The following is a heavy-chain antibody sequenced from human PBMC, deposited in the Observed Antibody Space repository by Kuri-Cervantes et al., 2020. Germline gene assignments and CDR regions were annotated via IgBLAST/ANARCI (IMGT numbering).Heavy chain of an antibody. V-gene: IGHV3-30*12. D-gene: IGHD6-6*01. CDR2: ISYDGSNK. J-gene: IGHJ6*02. CDR3: ARASSSSRYYYYGMDV. CDR1: GFTFSSYG. Sequence: GESLKISCAASGFTFSSYGMHWVRQAPGKGLEWVAVISYDGSNKYYADSVKGRFTISRDNSKNTLYLQMNSLRAEDTAVYYCARASSSSRYYYYGMDVWGQGTTVTVSS.